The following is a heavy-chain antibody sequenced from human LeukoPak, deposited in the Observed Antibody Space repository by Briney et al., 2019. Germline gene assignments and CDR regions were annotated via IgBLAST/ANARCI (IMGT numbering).Heavy chain of an antibody. CDR2: ISHSGST. Sequence: KPSETLSLTCAVSGYSISSGYYWGWIRQPPGKGQEWIGSISHSGSTYYNPSLKSRVTISVDTSKNQFSLKLSSVTAADTAVYYCASTIFGVVRGYNWFDPWGQGTLVTVSS. D-gene: IGHD3-3*01. CDR1: GYSISSGYY. CDR3: ASTIFGVVRGYNWFDP. V-gene: IGHV4-38-2*01. J-gene: IGHJ5*02.